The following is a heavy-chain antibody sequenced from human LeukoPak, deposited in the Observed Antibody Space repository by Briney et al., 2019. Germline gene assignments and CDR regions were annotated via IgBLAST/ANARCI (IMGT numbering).Heavy chain of an antibody. CDR3: AKDLLAYCGGDCYSMAFDY. CDR1: GFSFSSYG. D-gene: IGHD2-21*02. V-gene: IGHV3-33*06. CDR2: IWYDGSSK. Sequence: PGGSLRLSCAASGFSFSSYGMHWVRQAPGKGLEWVAVIWYDGSSKYYADSVKGRFTISRDSSKNTLYLQMNSLRGEDTAVYYCAKDLLAYCGGDCYSMAFDYWGQGTLVTVSS. J-gene: IGHJ4*02.